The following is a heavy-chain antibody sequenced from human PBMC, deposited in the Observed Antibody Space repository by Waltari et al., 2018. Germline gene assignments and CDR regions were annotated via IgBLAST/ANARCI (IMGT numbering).Heavy chain of an antibody. D-gene: IGHD4-17*01. Sequence: QVQLVQSGAEVKKPGASVKVSCKASGYTFTSYAMHWVRQAPGQRLEWMGWINAGNGNTKDSQKFQGRVTITRDTSASTAYMELSSLRSEDTAVYYCARDPRTYGGPPYWYFDLWGRGTLVTVSS. CDR1: GYTFTSYA. J-gene: IGHJ2*01. CDR2: INAGNGNT. V-gene: IGHV1-3*01. CDR3: ARDPRTYGGPPYWYFDL.